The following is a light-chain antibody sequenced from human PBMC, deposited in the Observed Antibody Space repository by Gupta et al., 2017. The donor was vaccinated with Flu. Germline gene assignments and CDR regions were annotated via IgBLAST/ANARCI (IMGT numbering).Light chain of an antibody. CDR2: KAS. J-gene: IGKJ1*01. CDR3: QQDHASPAT. CDR1: QSVTTS. V-gene: IGKV1-5*03. Sequence: DIQMAQSPSTLSASVADSVTITCRASQSVTTSLAWYQQQPGKAPKLLIFKASLLESGVPSRFSGSGSGTEFTLTISSLQADDFATYYCQQDHASPATFGQGTKVEI.